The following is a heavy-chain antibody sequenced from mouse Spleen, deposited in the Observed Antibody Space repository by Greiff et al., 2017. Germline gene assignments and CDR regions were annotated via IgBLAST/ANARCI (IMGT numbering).Heavy chain of an antibody. J-gene: IGHJ2*01. CDR2: IYPSDSET. Sequence: QVHVKQPGAELVRPGSSVKLSCKASGYTFTSYWMDWVKQRPGQGLEWIGNIYPSDSETHYNQKFKDKATLTVDKSSSTAYMQLSSLTSEDSAVYYCARPFDYWGRGTTLTVSS. CDR1: GYTFTSYW. V-gene: IGHV1-61*01. CDR3: ARPFDY.